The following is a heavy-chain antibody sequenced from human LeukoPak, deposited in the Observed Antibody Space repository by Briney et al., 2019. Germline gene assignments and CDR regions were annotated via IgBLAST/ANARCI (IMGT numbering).Heavy chain of an antibody. V-gene: IGHV3-7*05. CDR1: VTNAW. CDR3: AREIGSAARGR. CDR2: IKEDGSEK. D-gene: IGHD6-13*01. J-gene: IGHJ4*02. Sequence: PGGSLRLSCAGSVTNAWMSWVRQAPGKGLEWVANIKEDGSEKYYVDSVKGRFTISRDNAKNSLYLQMNSLRAEDTAVYYCAREIGSAARGRWGQGTLVTVSS.